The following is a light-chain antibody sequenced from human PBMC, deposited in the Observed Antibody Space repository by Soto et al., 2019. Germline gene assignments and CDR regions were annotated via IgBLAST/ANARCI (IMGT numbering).Light chain of an antibody. CDR1: QSVSSN. J-gene: IGKJ4*01. V-gene: IGKV3-15*01. Sequence: EIVMTQSPATLSVSPGEKATLSCRASQSVSSNLAWYQQKPGQAPRLLIYGASTRATGIPARFSGSGSGTEFTLTISSLQYEDFAFYYWQQYNNWPSFGGGTKVEIK. CDR2: GAS. CDR3: QQYNNWPS.